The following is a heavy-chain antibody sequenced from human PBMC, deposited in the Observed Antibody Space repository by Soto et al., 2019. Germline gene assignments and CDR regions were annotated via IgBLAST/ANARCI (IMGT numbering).Heavy chain of an antibody. D-gene: IGHD6-19*01. CDR3: VRDGTSAWHFDAFDL. Sequence: PGGSLRLSCEASGFTFSSYWMSWVRQAPGKGLEWVANIRQDGGQNYLVDSVKGRFTISRDNAKNSLSLQMNSLRAEDTAVYYCVRDGTSAWHFDAFDLWRTGTMVNV. CDR1: GFTFSSYW. J-gene: IGHJ3*01. CDR2: IRQDGGQN. V-gene: IGHV3-7*01.